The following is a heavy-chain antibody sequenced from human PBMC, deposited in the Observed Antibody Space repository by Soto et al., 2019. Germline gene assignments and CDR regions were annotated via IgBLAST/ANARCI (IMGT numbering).Heavy chain of an antibody. CDR3: ARDGTDYYDSSGYYVWEFDY. J-gene: IGHJ4*02. D-gene: IGHD3-22*01. CDR2: IIPIFGTA. V-gene: IGHV1-69*13. Sequence: SVKVSCKASGGTFSSYAISWVRQAPGQGLEWMGGIIPIFGTANYAQKFQGRVTITADESTSTAYMELRSLRSDDTAVYYCARDGTDYYDSSGYYVWEFDYWGQGTLVTVSS. CDR1: GGTFSSYA.